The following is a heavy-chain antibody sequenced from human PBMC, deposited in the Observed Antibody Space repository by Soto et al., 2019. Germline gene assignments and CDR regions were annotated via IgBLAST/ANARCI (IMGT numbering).Heavy chain of an antibody. V-gene: IGHV1-69*13. D-gene: IGHD2-21*02. J-gene: IGHJ3*02. CDR1: GGTFSSYA. CDR2: IIPIFGTA. Sequence: SVKVSCKASGGTFSSYAISWVRQAPGQGLEWMGGIIPIFGTANYAQKFQGRVTITADESTSTAYMELSSLRSEDTAVYYCATYKVVTRFSDAFDIWGQGTMVTVSS. CDR3: ATYKVVTRFSDAFDI.